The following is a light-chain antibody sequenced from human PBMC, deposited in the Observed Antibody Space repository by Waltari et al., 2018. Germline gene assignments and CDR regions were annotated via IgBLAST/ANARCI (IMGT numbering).Light chain of an antibody. V-gene: IGLV2-14*01. Sequence: QSALTQPASVSESPGQSITISCTGTRSDVGGYNYVSWYQQHPGKDPKLMIYDFSKRPSGVSNRFSGSKSGNTASLTISGLQAEDEADYYCSSYTSSSPVVFGGGTKLTVL. J-gene: IGLJ2*01. CDR1: RSDVGGYNY. CDR2: DFS. CDR3: SSYTSSSPVV.